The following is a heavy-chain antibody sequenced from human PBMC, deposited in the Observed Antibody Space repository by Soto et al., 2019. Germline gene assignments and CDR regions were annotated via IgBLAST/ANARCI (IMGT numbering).Heavy chain of an antibody. Sequence: QVQLPQWGAGLLKPSETLSLTCAVYGGSFSDYYWNWIRQPPGKGLEWIGEINHRGSTNDNPSLKSRLTISVDTSKNQFSLKLSSVTAADTSVYYCARGSSSSWYGAPFDYWGQGTLVTVSA. J-gene: IGHJ4*02. V-gene: IGHV4-34*01. CDR2: INHRGST. CDR1: GGSFSDYY. D-gene: IGHD6-13*01. CDR3: ARGSSSSWYGAPFDY.